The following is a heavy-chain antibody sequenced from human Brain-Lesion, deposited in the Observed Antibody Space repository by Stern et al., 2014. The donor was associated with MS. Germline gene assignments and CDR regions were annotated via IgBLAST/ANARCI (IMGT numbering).Heavy chain of an antibody. V-gene: IGHV4-39*01. CDR2: IYYSGNT. J-gene: IGHJ5*02. CDR3: AGEEDIRYCSGGSCTGNWFDP. D-gene: IGHD2-15*01. Sequence: QLVQSGPGLVKPSETLSLTCTVAGGSVSSTSYAWAWIRQPPGKGLEWIGTIYYSGNTYYSPSLKSRLTISLDTSKKQFSLQLRSVTAADTAVYYCAGEEDIRYCSGGSCTGNWFDPWGQGTLVTVSS. CDR1: GGSVSSTSYA.